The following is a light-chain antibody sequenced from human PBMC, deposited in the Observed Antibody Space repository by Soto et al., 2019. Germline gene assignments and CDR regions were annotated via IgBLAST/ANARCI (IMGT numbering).Light chain of an antibody. CDR3: QQSFNLPRT. CDR2: AAS. J-gene: IGKJ1*01. V-gene: IGKV1-39*01. CDR1: QSISSS. Sequence: DIEMTQSPSSLSASVGETITITCRASQSISSSLNWFQHSPGQPPKLLLFAASNLHAGVPPRFSGSGSGTSFSLTLRSLQPEDFATYYCQQSFNLPRTFGPGTRVEFK.